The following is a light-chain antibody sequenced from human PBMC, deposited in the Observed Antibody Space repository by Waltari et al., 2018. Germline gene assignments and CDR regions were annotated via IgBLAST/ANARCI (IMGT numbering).Light chain of an antibody. Sequence: DIQMTQSPSSLSASVGDRVTITCRASQGISYFVAWYQQKPGQIPKLLMYASSTFQSGAPARFSGSGSGTEFTLTISSLQPEDVATYYCLKYDSAPWTFGQGTKVEMK. CDR2: ASS. CDR3: LKYDSAPWT. J-gene: IGKJ1*01. CDR1: QGISYF. V-gene: IGKV1-27*01.